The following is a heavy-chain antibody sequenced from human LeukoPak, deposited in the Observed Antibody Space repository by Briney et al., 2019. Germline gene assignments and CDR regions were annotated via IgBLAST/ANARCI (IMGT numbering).Heavy chain of an antibody. CDR3: ARDCGSGGCDY. J-gene: IGHJ4*01. CDR1: GFTFSSYW. CDR2: INGDGIGT. V-gene: IGHV3-74*01. Sequence: GGSLRLSCAASGFTFSSYWMHWVRQAPGKGLVWVSRINGDGIGTSYADSVKGRFTISRDNAKNTLYLQMNSLRTEDTAVYYCARDCGSGGCDYWGQGTLVTVSS. D-gene: IGHD2-15*01.